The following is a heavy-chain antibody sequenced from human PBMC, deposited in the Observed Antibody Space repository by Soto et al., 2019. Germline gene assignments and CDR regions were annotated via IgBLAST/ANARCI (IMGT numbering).Heavy chain of an antibody. J-gene: IGHJ6*02. Sequence: ASVTGACKASGYTFTSYDINWVRQANGQGLEWMGWMNPNSGNTGYAQKFQGRVTMTRNTSISTAYMELSSLRSEDTAVYYCARGFGGNSWDYYYYGMDVWGQGTTVTV. V-gene: IGHV1-8*01. CDR3: ARGFGGNSWDYYYYGMDV. CDR2: MNPNSGNT. D-gene: IGHD2-21*02. CDR1: GYTFTSYD.